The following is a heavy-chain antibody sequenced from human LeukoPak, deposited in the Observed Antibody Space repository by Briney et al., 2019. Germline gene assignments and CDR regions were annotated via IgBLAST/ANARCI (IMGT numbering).Heavy chain of an antibody. D-gene: IGHD2-2*02. V-gene: IGHV1-2*02. CDR2: INPNSDNT. Sequence: GASVKVSCKASGYTFTGYFIQWVRQAPGQGLEWMGWINPNSDNTNYAQKFQGRVTMTRDTSINTAYMELTRLTSDDTAVYYCARDTQLLLYNDHWGQGTLVTVSS. J-gene: IGHJ5*02. CDR1: GYTFTGYF. CDR3: ARDTQLLLYNDH.